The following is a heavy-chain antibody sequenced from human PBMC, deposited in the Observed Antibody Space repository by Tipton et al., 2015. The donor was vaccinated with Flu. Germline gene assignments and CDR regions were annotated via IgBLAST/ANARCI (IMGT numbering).Heavy chain of an antibody. Sequence: TLSLTCTISGDSIRSDYYWGWIRQPPGKGLEWIGNIFHTGNTYHNQSLKSRLTISVDTSKNHFSLKLSSVTAADTAVYYCARHTGDSVRGIIDYWGQGTLVTVSS. CDR1: GDSIRSDYY. CDR3: ARHTGDSVRGIIDY. V-gene: IGHV4-38-2*02. J-gene: IGHJ4*02. D-gene: IGHD3-10*02. CDR2: IFHTGNT.